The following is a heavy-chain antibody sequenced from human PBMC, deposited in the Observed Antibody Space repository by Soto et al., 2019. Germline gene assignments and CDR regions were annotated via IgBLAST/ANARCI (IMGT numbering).Heavy chain of an antibody. V-gene: IGHV2-5*01. D-gene: IGHD3-22*01. J-gene: IGHJ4*01. Sequence: QIALQESGPTVGKHTQPLTLTCTFSGFSPTTTGVGVGWIRHAPGKALEWLAMVYWNDERRYSPYLTSRLTITQDTSKNQVVLTMTSRDPVDTATYFCAHYDSSGYFSPMEYCGHGTLVTVS. CDR2: VYWNDER. CDR3: AHYDSSGYFSPMEY. CDR1: GFSPTTTGVG.